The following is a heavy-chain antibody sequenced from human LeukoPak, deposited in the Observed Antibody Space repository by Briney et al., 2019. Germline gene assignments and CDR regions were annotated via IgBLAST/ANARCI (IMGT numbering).Heavy chain of an antibody. CDR1: GYTFTGYY. CDR3: ARSSDILTGYYQDWFDP. CDR2: INPNSGGT. J-gene: IGHJ5*02. D-gene: IGHD3-9*01. Sequence: ASVKVSCKASGYTFTGYYMHWVRQAPGQGLEWMGWINPNSGGTNYAQKFQGRVTMTRDTSISTAYMELSRLRSDDTAVYYCARSSDILTGYYQDWFDPWGQGTLVTVSS. V-gene: IGHV1-2*02.